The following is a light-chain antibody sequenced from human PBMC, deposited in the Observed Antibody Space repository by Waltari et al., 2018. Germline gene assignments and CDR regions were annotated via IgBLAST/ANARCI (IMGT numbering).Light chain of an antibody. J-gene: IGLJ1*01. Sequence: QSALTQPPSASGSPGQSVTISCTGTSSDVGGYNYVSWYQQHPGKAPNLMIYEVSKRPAGVPDRVSGSKSVNTASLTASGLQAEDEADYYCSSYAGSNNYVFGTGTKVTVL. CDR3: SSYAGSNNYV. V-gene: IGLV2-8*01. CDR2: EVS. CDR1: SSDVGGYNY.